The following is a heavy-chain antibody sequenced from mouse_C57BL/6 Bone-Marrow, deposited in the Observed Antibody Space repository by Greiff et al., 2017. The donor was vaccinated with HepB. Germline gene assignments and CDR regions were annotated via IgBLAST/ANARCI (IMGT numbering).Heavy chain of an antibody. V-gene: IGHV5-16*01. J-gene: IGHJ4*01. CDR1: GFTFSDYY. CDR2: FNYDGSST. Sequence: EVQLAESEGGLVQPGRSMKLSCTASGFTFSDYYMAWVRQVPEKGLEWVANFNYDGSSTYYLDSLKSRFIISRDNAKNILCLQMGSLKAEDTATYYCARDNAMDDWGQGTSVTVSS. CDR3: ARDNAMDD.